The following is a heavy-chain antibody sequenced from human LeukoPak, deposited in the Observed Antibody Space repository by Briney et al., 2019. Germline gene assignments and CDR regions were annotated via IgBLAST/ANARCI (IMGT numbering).Heavy chain of an antibody. CDR2: IYPGDSDT. CDR1: GYSFTNYW. Sequence: GESLKTSCKGSGYSFTNYWIGWVRQMPGKGLEWMGIIYPGDSDTRYSPSFQGQVTISADKSISTAFLQWSGLKASDTAMYYCARSCSSGSCYYFDYWGQGTLVTVSS. V-gene: IGHV5-51*01. D-gene: IGHD2-15*01. J-gene: IGHJ4*02. CDR3: ARSCSSGSCYYFDY.